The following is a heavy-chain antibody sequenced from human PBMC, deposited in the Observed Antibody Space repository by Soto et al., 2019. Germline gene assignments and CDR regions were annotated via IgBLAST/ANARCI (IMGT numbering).Heavy chain of an antibody. CDR1: GFTFRTYW. D-gene: IGHD5-18*01. Sequence: EVQLVESGGGLVQPGGSLRLSFAASGFTFRTYWLGWVRQVPGKGLEWVANINLDGSEKNYVDSVKGRFTISRDNARNSLYLQMSSLRAEDTALYYCARDGSTSWYSYDYHGMDVWGQGTTVTVSS. CDR2: INLDGSEK. V-gene: IGHV3-7*05. J-gene: IGHJ6*02. CDR3: ARDGSTSWYSYDYHGMDV.